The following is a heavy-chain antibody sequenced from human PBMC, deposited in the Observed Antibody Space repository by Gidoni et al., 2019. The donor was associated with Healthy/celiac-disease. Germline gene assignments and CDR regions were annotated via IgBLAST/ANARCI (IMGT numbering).Heavy chain of an antibody. D-gene: IGHD5-12*01. CDR3: ARGRKRWLRLIAFDI. CDR1: GGSFSGYY. CDR2: INHSGST. Sequence: QVQLQQWGAGLLKPSETLSLTCAVYGGSFSGYYWSWIRQPPGKGLEWIGEINHSGSTNYNPSLKSRVTISVDTSKNQFSMKLSSVTAADTAVYDCARGRKRWLRLIAFDIWGQGTMVTVSS. J-gene: IGHJ3*02. V-gene: IGHV4-34*01.